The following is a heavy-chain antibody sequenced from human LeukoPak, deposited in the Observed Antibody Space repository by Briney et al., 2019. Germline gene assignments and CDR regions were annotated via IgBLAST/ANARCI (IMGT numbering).Heavy chain of an antibody. CDR2: IYYSGST. Sequence: SETLSLTCTVSGGXISSYYWSWIRQPPGKGLEWIGYIYYSGSTNYNPSLKSRVTISVDTSKNQFSLKLSSVTAADTAVYYCAARRGYCSSTSCYGHYGMDVWGQGTTVTVSS. D-gene: IGHD2-2*01. J-gene: IGHJ6*02. CDR1: GGXISSYY. CDR3: AARRGYCSSTSCYGHYGMDV. V-gene: IGHV4-59*01.